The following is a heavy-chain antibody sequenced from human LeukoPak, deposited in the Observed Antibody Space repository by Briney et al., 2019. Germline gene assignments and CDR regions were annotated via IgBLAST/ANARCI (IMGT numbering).Heavy chain of an antibody. CDR1: GFTFSSYA. Sequence: GGSLRLSCAASGFTFSSYAMHWVRQAPGKGLEWVAVISYDGSNKYYADSVKGRFTISRDNSKNTLCLQMNSLRAEDTAVYYCAREGAVEQLVRVSAFDIWGQGTMVTVSS. CDR3: AREGAVEQLVRVSAFDI. CDR2: ISYDGSNK. V-gene: IGHV3-30-3*01. D-gene: IGHD6-6*01. J-gene: IGHJ3*02.